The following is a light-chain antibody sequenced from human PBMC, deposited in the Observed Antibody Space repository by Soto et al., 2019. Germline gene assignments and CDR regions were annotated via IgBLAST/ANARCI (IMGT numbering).Light chain of an antibody. CDR1: QSVSSNY. J-gene: IGKJ2*01. V-gene: IGKV3-20*01. CDR2: GAS. CDR3: LRYGGSPVT. Sequence: EIVLTQSPGTLSSPPGERATLSCRASQSVSSNYLAWYQQKPGQAPRLLIYGASSRATGNPDRFSGSGSGTDCTLTISRLEPEDFAVYYCLRYGGSPVTFGQGTKLAIK.